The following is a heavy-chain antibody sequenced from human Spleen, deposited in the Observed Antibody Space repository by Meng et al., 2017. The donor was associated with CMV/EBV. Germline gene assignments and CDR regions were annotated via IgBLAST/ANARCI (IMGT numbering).Heavy chain of an antibody. CDR1: GFTFDDYG. CDR3: ARGGLHYDSSGYGGAFDY. CDR2: INGVGGST. J-gene: IGHJ4*02. D-gene: IGHD3-22*01. Sequence: GGSLRLSCAASGFTFDDYGMSWVRQAPGKGLEWVSGINGVGGSTDYADSVRGRFIISRDNAKNSLYLQINSLRVEDTAFYYCARGGLHYDSSGYGGAFDYWGQGTLVTVSS. V-gene: IGHV3-20*04.